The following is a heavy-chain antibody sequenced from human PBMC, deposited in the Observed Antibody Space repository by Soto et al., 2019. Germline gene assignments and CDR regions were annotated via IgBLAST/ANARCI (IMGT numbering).Heavy chain of an antibody. CDR3: ARDWGDYGDYDGAYYYYYMDV. Sequence: GGSLRLSCAASGFTFSSYWMSWVRQAPGKGLEWVANIKQDGSEKYYVDSVKGRFTISRDNAKNSLYLQMNSLRAEDTAVYYCARDWGDYGDYDGAYYYYYMDVWGKGTTVTVSS. CDR2: IKQDGSEK. J-gene: IGHJ6*03. D-gene: IGHD4-17*01. CDR1: GFTFSSYW. V-gene: IGHV3-7*01.